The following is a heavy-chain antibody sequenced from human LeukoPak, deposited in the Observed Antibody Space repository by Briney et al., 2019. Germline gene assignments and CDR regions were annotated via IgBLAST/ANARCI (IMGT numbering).Heavy chain of an antibody. J-gene: IGHJ6*02. V-gene: IGHV3-23*01. CDR2: ISGSGGST. D-gene: IGHD3-9*01. Sequence: GGSLRHSCAASGFTFSSYAMSWVRQAPGKGLEWVSAISGSGGSTYYADSVKGRFTISRDNSKNTLYLQMNNLRAEDTAVYYCAKETYDILTGYSFYYGMDVWGQGTTVTVSS. CDR1: GFTFSSYA. CDR3: AKETYDILTGYSFYYGMDV.